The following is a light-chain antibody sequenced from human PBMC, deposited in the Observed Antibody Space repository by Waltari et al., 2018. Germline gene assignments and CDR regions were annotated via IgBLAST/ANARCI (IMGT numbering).Light chain of an antibody. CDR3: QKLDNYPPPT. V-gene: IGKV1-9*01. CDR2: DVS. Sequence: DFQLTQSPSFLSASVGDRVTITCRASQGISRHLAWYQQKPGESPKLLIYDVSTLQSGVPSRFSGSGFGTEFTITISSLQPEDSATYYCQKLDNYPPPTFGQGTRLEI. J-gene: IGKJ5*01. CDR1: QGISRH.